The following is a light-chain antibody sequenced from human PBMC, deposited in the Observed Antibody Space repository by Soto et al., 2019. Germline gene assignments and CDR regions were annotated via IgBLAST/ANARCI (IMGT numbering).Light chain of an antibody. CDR3: NSYTSSRTLVV. CDR1: SSDVGGYNS. J-gene: IGLJ3*02. CDR2: DVS. Sequence: QSVLTQPASVSGSPGQSITISCTGTSSDVGGYNSVSWYQQHPGKATKLMIYDVSNRPSGVSNRFSGSKSGNTASLTISGLQAEDEADYYCNSYTSSRTLVVFGGGTKLTVL. V-gene: IGLV2-14*01.